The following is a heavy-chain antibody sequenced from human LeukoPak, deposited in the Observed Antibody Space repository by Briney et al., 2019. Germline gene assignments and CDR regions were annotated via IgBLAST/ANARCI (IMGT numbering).Heavy chain of an antibody. CDR1: GGSISSYY. Sequence: SETLSLTCTVSGGSISSYYWSWFRQPPGKGLEWIGYIYYSGSTNYNPSLKSRVTISVDTSKNQFSLKLSSVTAADTAVYYCARVFSSGWYYFDYWGQGTLVTVSS. CDR3: ARVFSSGWYYFDY. V-gene: IGHV4-59*01. CDR2: IYYSGST. J-gene: IGHJ4*02. D-gene: IGHD6-19*01.